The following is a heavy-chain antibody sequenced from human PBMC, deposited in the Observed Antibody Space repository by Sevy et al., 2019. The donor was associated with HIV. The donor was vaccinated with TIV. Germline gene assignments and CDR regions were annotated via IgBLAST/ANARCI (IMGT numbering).Heavy chain of an antibody. CDR2: IYYNGST. D-gene: IGHD1-26*01. CDR3: ARVMVGATGDDY. J-gene: IGHJ4*02. Sequence: SETLSLTCTVSGGSVSSGSYYWSWIRQPPGKGLEWIGYIYYNGSTNYNPSLKSRVTISVDTSKNQFSLKLSSVTAADTAVYYCARVMVGATGDDYWGQGTLVTVSS. CDR1: GGSVSSGSYY. V-gene: IGHV4-61*01.